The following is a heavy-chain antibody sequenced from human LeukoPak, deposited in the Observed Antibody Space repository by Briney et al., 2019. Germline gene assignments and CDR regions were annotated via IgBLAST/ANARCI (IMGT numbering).Heavy chain of an antibody. J-gene: IGHJ4*02. CDR1: GFTFSTSW. D-gene: IGHD3-10*01. CDR2: IDSDGSRI. V-gene: IGHV3-74*03. CDR3: ARGRSGSYGFFDY. Sequence: GGSLRLSYEGSGFTFSTSWMHWVRQAPGKGLVWVSRIDSDGSRITYADSVKGRFTISRDNAKNTVYLQMNSLRAEDTAVYYCARGRSGSYGFFDYWSLGNLVTVSS.